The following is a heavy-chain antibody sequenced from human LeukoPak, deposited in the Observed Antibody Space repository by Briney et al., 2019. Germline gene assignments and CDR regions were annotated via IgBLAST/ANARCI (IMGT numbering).Heavy chain of an antibody. D-gene: IGHD3-22*01. Sequence: GGSLRLSCAASGFTFSSDAMNWVRQRPGKGLEWVSVISGSGDKTYYADSVKGRFTISRDNSKNTLYLQMNSLRAEDTAVYYCATNPYYYDSSGYSNWGQGTLVTVSS. J-gene: IGHJ4*02. V-gene: IGHV3-23*01. CDR2: ISGSGDKT. CDR3: ATNPYYYDSSGYSN. CDR1: GFTFSSDA.